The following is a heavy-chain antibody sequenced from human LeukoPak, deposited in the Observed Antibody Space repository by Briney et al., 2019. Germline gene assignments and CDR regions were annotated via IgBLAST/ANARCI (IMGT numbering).Heavy chain of an antibody. J-gene: IGHJ4*02. V-gene: IGHV4-34*01. CDR2: INHSGST. Sequence: SETLSLTCAVYGGSFSGYYWSWIRQPPGKGLEWIGEINHSGSTNYNPSLKSRVTISVDTSKNQFSLNLSSVTAADTAVYYCARADYSGYDRFDYWGQGTLVTVSS. CDR3: ARADYSGYDRFDY. D-gene: IGHD5-12*01. CDR1: GGSFSGYY.